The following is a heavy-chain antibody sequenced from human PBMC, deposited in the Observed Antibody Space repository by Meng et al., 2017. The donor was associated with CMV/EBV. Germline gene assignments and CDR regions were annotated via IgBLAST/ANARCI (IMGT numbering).Heavy chain of an antibody. CDR3: ARCVVVPAAHATPRIWFDP. V-gene: IGHV4-61*01. CDR1: GGSVSSGSYY. J-gene: IGHJ5*02. Sequence: SETLSLTCTVSGGSVSSGSYYWSWLRPPPGQGLVWIRYIYYSGSTNYNPSLKSRVTISVDTSKNQFPLKLSSVTAADTAVYYCARCVVVPAAHATPRIWFDPWGQGTLVTVSS. CDR2: IYYSGST. D-gene: IGHD2-2*01.